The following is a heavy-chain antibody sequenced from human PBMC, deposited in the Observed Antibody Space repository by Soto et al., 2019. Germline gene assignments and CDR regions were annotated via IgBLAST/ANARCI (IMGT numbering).Heavy chain of an antibody. CDR1: GGTFSSYT. CDR3: ARDRVGYCTNGVCPHDAFDI. J-gene: IGHJ3*02. V-gene: IGHV1-69*04. Sequence: GASVKVSCKASGGTFSSYTISWVRQAPGQRLERMGRIIPILGIAIYAQKFQGRVTITADESTSTAYMELSSLRSEDTAVYYCARDRVGYCTNGVCPHDAFDIWGQGTMVTVSS. CDR2: IIPILGIA. D-gene: IGHD2-8*01.